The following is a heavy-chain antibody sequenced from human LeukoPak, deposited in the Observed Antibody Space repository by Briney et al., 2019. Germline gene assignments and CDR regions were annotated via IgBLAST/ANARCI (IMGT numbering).Heavy chain of an antibody. Sequence: GGSLRLSCAASGFTVSSNYMSWVRQAPGKGLEWVSAISGSGGSTYYADSVKGRFTISRDNSKNTLYLQMNSLRAEDTAVYYCAKDRTRIAALADYWGQGTLVTVSS. CDR1: GFTVSSNY. J-gene: IGHJ4*02. V-gene: IGHV3-23*01. D-gene: IGHD6-6*01. CDR2: ISGSGGST. CDR3: AKDRTRIAALADY.